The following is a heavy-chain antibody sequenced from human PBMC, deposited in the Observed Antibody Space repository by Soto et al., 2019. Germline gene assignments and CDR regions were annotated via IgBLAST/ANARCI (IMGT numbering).Heavy chain of an antibody. CDR2: ISAYNGNT. V-gene: IGHV1-18*01. CDR1: GYTFTSYG. D-gene: IGHD3-3*01. J-gene: IGHJ4*02. Sequence: GASVKVSCKASGYTFTSYGISWVRQAPGQGLEWMGWISAYNGNTNYAQKLQGRVTMTTDTSTSTAYMELRSLRSDDTAVYYCARVRIFGVVIISSSEVYFDYWGQGTLVTVSS. CDR3: ARVRIFGVVIISSSEVYFDY.